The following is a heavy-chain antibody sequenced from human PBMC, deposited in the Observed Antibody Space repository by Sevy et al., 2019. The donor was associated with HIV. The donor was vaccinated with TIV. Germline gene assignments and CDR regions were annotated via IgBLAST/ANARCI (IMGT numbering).Heavy chain of an antibody. CDR2: IIPIFGTP. J-gene: IGHJ3*02. D-gene: IGHD7-27*01. CDR3: AREGGVATTGDHDAFDI. Sequence: ASVKVSCKASGDTFSTYGLSWVRQAPGQGLEWMGGIIPIFGTPNYAQKFQGRVTITADESASTAYMGLSSLRSEDTALYYCAREGGVATTGDHDAFDIWGHGTLVTV. V-gene: IGHV1-69*13. CDR1: GDTFSTYG.